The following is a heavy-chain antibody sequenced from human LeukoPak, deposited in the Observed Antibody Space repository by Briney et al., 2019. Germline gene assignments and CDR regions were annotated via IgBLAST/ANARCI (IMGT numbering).Heavy chain of an antibody. J-gene: IGHJ4*02. Sequence: PSETLSLTCAVYGGSFSGYYWSWIRQPPGKGLEWIGEINHSGSTNYNPSLKSRVTISVDTSKNQFSLKLSSVTAADTAVYYCARGPIMITFGGVIAPFDYWGQGTPVTVSS. CDR1: GGSFSGYY. CDR3: ARGPIMITFGGVIAPFDY. V-gene: IGHV4-34*01. D-gene: IGHD3-16*02. CDR2: INHSGST.